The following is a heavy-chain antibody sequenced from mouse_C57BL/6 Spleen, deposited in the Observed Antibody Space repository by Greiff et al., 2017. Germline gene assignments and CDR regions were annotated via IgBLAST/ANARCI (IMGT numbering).Heavy chain of an antibody. D-gene: IGHD2-4*01. Sequence: VQLQQSGAELVRPGTSVKMSCKASGYTFTNYWIGWAKQRPGHGLEWIGDIYPGGGYTNYNEKFKGKATLTADKSSSTAYMQFSSLTSEDSAIYYCARAYDYDRAVNYAMDYWGQGTSVTVSS. CDR1: GYTFTNYW. V-gene: IGHV1-63*01. CDR2: IYPGGGYT. J-gene: IGHJ4*01. CDR3: ARAYDYDRAVNYAMDY.